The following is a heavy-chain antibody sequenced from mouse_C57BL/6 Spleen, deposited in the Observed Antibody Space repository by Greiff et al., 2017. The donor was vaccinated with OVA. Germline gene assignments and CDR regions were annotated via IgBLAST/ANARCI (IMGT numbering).Heavy chain of an antibody. V-gene: IGHV1-82*01. CDR3: ARRTTVVDGLDY. CDR1: GYAFSSSW. D-gene: IGHD1-1*01. Sequence: QVQLQQSGPELVKPGASVKISCKASGYAFSSSWMNWVKQRPGKGLEWIGRIYPGDGDTNYNGKFKGKATLTADKSSSTAYMQLSSLTSEDSAVYCCARRTTVVDGLDYWGQGTTLTVSS. J-gene: IGHJ2*01. CDR2: IYPGDGDT.